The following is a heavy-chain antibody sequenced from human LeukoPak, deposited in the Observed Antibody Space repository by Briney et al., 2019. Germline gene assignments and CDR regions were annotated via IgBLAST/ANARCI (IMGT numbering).Heavy chain of an antibody. CDR1: GFTFSNFG. J-gene: IGHJ5*02. CDR2: ISRNGVNT. Sequence: PGGSLRLSCAASGFTFSNFGMNWVRQAPGKGLEWVSAISRNGVNTYYADSVKGRFTISRDNSKNTLYLQMNSLRAEDTAVYYCARSGQTNWFDPWGQGTLVTVSS. CDR3: ARSGQTNWFDP. V-gene: IGHV3-23*01.